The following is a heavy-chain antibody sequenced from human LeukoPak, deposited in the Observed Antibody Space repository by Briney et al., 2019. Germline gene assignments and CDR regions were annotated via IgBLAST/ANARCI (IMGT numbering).Heavy chain of an antibody. Sequence: SETLSLTCAVYGGDFSGYYWSWIRQPPGKGLEWIGEIDHSGSTNYNPSLKSRVTISVDTSKNQFSLKLSSVTAADTAVYYCAGNMAARLDYWGQGTLVTVSS. D-gene: IGHD6-6*01. CDR1: GGDFSGYY. CDR3: AGNMAARLDY. V-gene: IGHV4-34*01. CDR2: IDHSGST. J-gene: IGHJ4*02.